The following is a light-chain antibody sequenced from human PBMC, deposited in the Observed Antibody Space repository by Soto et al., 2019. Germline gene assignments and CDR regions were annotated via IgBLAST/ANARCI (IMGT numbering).Light chain of an antibody. CDR1: SSDVAAYNY. CDR2: EVS. J-gene: IGLJ2*01. CDR3: SSYAGSNNVL. Sequence: QSALTQPPSASGSPGQSVTISCTGTSSDVAAYNYVSWYQQHPGKAPKLIIYEVSKRPSGVPDRFSGSKSGNTASLTVSGLQAEDEADYYCSSYAGSNNVLFGGGTKLTVL. V-gene: IGLV2-8*01.